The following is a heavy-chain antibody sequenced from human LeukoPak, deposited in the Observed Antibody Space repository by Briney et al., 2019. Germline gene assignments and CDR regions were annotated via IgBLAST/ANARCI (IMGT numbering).Heavy chain of an antibody. CDR2: ILYYGSNK. CDR3: ARRDPGGPDY. D-gene: IGHD1-1*01. CDR1: RFTFTSNA. Sequence: GQSLRLSSAATRFTFTSNAMSRVRPAPGKRLEWVAVILYYGSNKYYADSVKGRFTISRDNSKNTLYLQMNSLRAEDTAVYYCARRDPGGPDYWGQGTLVTVSS. J-gene: IGHJ4*02. V-gene: IGHV3-33*08.